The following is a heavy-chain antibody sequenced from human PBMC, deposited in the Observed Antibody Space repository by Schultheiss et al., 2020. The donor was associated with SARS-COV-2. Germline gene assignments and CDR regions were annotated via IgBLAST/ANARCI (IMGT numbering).Heavy chain of an antibody. CDR1: GGSISSYY. D-gene: IGHD3-22*01. CDR3: ARRTDYYDSSGYYPN. Sequence: SETLSLTCTVSGGSISSYYWSWIRQPPGKGLEWIGYIYYSGSTNYNPSLKSRVTISVDKSKNQFSLKLSSVTAADTAVYYCARRTDYYDSSGYYPNWGQGTLVTVSS. CDR2: IYYSGST. J-gene: IGHJ4*02. V-gene: IGHV4-59*12.